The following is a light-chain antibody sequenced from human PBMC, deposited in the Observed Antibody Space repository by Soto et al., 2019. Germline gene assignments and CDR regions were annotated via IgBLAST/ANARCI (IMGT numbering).Light chain of an antibody. J-gene: IGLJ1*01. CDR1: SSDVGGYNY. CDR2: EVS. CDR3: NSYTTSSDTRSA. V-gene: IGLV2-14*01. Sequence: QSALTQPASVSGSPGQSITISCTGTSSDVGGYNYVSWYQQHPGKAPKLMIYEVSNRPSGVSNRFSGSKSGNTASLTISGLQAEDEADYYCNSYTTSSDTRSAFGTGTKVTVL.